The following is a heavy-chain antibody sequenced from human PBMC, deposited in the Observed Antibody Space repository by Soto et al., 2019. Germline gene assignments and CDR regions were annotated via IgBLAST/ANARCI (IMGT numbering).Heavy chain of an antibody. CDR3: ADCPAVFFFQAEDGIRVTVPVSAFLLNRSSDL. Sequence: KGLEWVSAISGSGGSTYYADSVKGRFTISRDNAKNTLYLQMNSLRAEDTAVYYCADCPAVFFFQAEDGIRVTVPVSAFLLNRSSDL. J-gene: IGHJ2*01. V-gene: IGHV3-23*01. CDR2: ISGSGGST. D-gene: IGHD3-16*02.